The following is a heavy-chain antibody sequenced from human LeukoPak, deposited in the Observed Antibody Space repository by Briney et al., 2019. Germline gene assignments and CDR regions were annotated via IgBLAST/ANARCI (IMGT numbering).Heavy chain of an antibody. D-gene: IGHD2-2*01. CDR2: IDHSESYT. CDR3: ARPRRSCSSTSCYDAFDI. Sequence: GESLQISCKGSGYCFTSYWISWVRQMPGKGLEWMGRIDHSESYTNYSASFQGHVTMSADKSITTAYLQSSSLKTSDTAMYYCARPRRSCSSTSCYDAFDIWGQGTMVTVSS. V-gene: IGHV5-10-1*01. J-gene: IGHJ3*02. CDR1: GYCFTSYW.